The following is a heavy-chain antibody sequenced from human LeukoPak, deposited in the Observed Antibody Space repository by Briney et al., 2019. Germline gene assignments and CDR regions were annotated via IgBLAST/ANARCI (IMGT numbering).Heavy chain of an antibody. Sequence: PGGSLRLSCVASGFTFRSYWMSWVRQAPGKGLEWVANIKQDGSEKYYVGSVKGRFTISRDNAENSLYLQMNSLGVEDTAVYYCARDSYKWFGEFYYFDYWGQGTLVTVSS. CDR2: IKQDGSEK. CDR3: ARDSYKWFGEFYYFDY. V-gene: IGHV3-7*04. J-gene: IGHJ4*02. CDR1: GFTFRSYW. D-gene: IGHD3-10*01.